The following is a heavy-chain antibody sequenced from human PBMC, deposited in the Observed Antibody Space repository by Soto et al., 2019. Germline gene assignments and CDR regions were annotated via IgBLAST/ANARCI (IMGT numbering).Heavy chain of an antibody. CDR3: AKEIQLEQDLY. V-gene: IGHV3-23*01. CDR1: GFTFSSYA. Sequence: SGFTFSSYAMSWVRQAPGKGLEWVSAISGSGGSTYYADSVKGRFTISRDNSKNTLYLQMNSLRAEDTAVYYCAKEIQLEQDLYWGQGTLVTVSS. D-gene: IGHD1-1*01. J-gene: IGHJ4*02. CDR2: ISGSGGST.